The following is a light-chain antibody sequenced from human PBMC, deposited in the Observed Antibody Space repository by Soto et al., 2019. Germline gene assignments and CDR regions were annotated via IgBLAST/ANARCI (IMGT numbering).Light chain of an antibody. CDR3: KSYAGSNTYV. J-gene: IGLJ1*01. CDR2: EVV. CDR1: KNDVGFYDF. V-gene: IGLV2-8*01. Sequence: QSVLTQPPSASGTPGQRVTISCSGTKNDVGFYDFVSWYQHHPGKAPRLIIYEVVQRPSGVPDRFSGSKSGNTASLTVSGLQAADEADYFCKSYAGSNTYVFGSGTKLTVL.